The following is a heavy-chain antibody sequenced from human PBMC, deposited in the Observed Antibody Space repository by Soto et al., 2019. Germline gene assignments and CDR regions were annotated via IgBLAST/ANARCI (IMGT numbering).Heavy chain of an antibody. Sequence: QVQLVQSGDEVRKPGSSVKVSCKASGYIFVNYGIAWVRQAPGQGLEWMGWISPYSGNTHYASKVQGRLTMTTNTSTGPAYMDLGSLTSDHTAVYYCAKVDNFLTPPPRDVWGQGTTVTVSS. CDR3: AKVDNFLTPPPRDV. V-gene: IGHV1-18*01. J-gene: IGHJ6*02. D-gene: IGHD3-22*01. CDR1: GYIFVNYG. CDR2: ISPYSGNT.